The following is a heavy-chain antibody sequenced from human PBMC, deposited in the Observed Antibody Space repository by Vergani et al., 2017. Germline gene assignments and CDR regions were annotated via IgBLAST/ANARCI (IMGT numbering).Heavy chain of an antibody. V-gene: IGHV4-4*07. J-gene: IGHJ3*01. CDR2: IYMNGNT. Sequence: QVQLQESGPGLLKPSETLSLTCTVPGGSISSYYWSWIRQPAGKGLEWIGRIYMNGNTNYNPSLKSRVAVSVDTSKNQFSLKLTSVTAADTAIYYCARMTHCSGTTCPGAFDLWGQGTMVTVSA. CDR3: ARMTHCSGTTCPGAFDL. D-gene: IGHD2-2*01. CDR1: GGSISSYY.